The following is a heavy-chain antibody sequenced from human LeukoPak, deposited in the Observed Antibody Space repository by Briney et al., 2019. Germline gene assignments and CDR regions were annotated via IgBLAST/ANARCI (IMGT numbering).Heavy chain of an antibody. CDR2: ISSDGTAN. V-gene: IGHV3-11*04. Sequence: PGGSLRLSCAASGFIFSDYYMSWIRQAPGKGLEFVSYISSDGTANYYADSVKGRFTISGDNAQNSVYLEMTNLRAEDTAVYYCVREFWYRFDNWGQETVVTVSS. J-gene: IGHJ4*02. D-gene: IGHD6-13*01. CDR1: GFIFSDYY. CDR3: VREFWYRFDN.